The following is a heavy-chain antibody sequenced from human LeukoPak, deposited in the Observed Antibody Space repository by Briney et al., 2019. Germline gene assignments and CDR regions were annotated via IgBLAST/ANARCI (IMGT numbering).Heavy chain of an antibody. V-gene: IGHV1-8*01. CDR3: ARGSSDYYDSSGYYYPY. CDR1: GYTFTSYD. Sequence: ASVKVSCKASGYTFTSYDINWVRQATGQGLEWMGWMNPNSGNTGYAQKFQGRVTMTRNTSISTAYRELSSLRSEDTAVYYCARGSSDYYDSSGYYYPYWGQGTLVTVSS. J-gene: IGHJ4*02. D-gene: IGHD3-22*01. CDR2: MNPNSGNT.